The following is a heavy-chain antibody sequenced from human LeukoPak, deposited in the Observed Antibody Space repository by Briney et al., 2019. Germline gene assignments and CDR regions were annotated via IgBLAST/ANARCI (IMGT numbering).Heavy chain of an antibody. Sequence: PGGSLRLSCAAPGFTFSSYAMTSVRPAPGKGLEWVSAISASGGSTYYADSVKGRFTISRDNSKNSLYLQMNSLRAEDTAVYYCAKCILTGYYKGYMDVWGKGTTVTISS. CDR2: ISASGGST. D-gene: IGHD3-9*01. V-gene: IGHV3-23*01. J-gene: IGHJ6*03. CDR3: AKCILTGYYKGYMDV. CDR1: GFTFSSYA.